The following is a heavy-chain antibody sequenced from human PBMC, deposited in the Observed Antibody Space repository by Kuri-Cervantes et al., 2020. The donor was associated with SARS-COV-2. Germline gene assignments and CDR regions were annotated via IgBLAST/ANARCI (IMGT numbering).Heavy chain of an antibody. J-gene: IGHJ4*02. CDR3: ASLSITGTTQFDY. D-gene: IGHD1-20*01. V-gene: IGHV3-30-3*01. CDR2: TSYDGTSK. Sequence: GESLKISCAASGFTFNNYAMHWVRQTPGEGLGWVAITSYDGTSKYYADSVKGRFTISRDNSKNTLYLQMNSLRAEDTAVYYCASLSITGTTQFDYWGQGTLVTVSS. CDR1: GFTFNNYA.